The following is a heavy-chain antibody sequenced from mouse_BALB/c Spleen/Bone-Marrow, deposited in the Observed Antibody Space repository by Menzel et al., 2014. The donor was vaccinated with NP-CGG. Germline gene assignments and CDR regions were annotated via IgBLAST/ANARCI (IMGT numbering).Heavy chain of an antibody. D-gene: IGHD2-4*01. CDR2: IYPGDGDT. CDR3: ARGDYETWFAY. Sequence: VKVVESGAELARPGASVKLSCKASGYTFTSYWMQWVKQRPGQGLEWIGAIYPGDGDTRYTQKFKGKATLTADKSSSTAYMQLSSLASEDSAVYYCARGDYETWFAYWGQGTLVTASA. CDR1: GYTFTSYW. J-gene: IGHJ3*01. V-gene: IGHV1-87*01.